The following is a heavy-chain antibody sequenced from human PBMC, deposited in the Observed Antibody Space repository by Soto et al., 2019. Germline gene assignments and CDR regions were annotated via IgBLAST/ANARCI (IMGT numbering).Heavy chain of an antibody. CDR2: IHPSGDT. Sequence: AASVKVSCKASGYKFTTYFIHWVRQAPGQGLEWMGMIHPSGDTGYAQKFRGRVTMTIDTSTTTAYMELRNLTSEDTAVYFSVRRYCTTSPCSADFDFWGQGTLVTVSS. J-gene: IGHJ4*02. CDR1: GYKFTTYF. D-gene: IGHD2-15*01. V-gene: IGHV1-46*01. CDR3: VRRYCTTSPCSADFDF.